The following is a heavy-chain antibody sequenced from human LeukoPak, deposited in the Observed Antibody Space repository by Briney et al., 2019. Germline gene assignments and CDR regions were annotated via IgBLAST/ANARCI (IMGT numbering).Heavy chain of an antibody. CDR3: AKDGGSNPDSFDI. Sequence: GGSLRLSCAASGFIFNTYVMHWVRQAPGKGLEWLAFIRYDGSNKNYADSVKGRFTISRDNTKNSLYLQMNSLRAEDTAVYYCAKDGGSNPDSFDIWGQGTMVTVSS. CDR2: IRYDGSNK. V-gene: IGHV3-30*02. J-gene: IGHJ3*02. D-gene: IGHD2-15*01. CDR1: GFIFNTYV.